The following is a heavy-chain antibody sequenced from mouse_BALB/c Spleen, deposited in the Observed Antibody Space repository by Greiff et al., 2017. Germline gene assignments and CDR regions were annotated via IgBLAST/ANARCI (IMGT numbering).Heavy chain of an antibody. V-gene: IGHV1-54*03. J-gene: IGHJ3*01. Sequence: VQLQQSGAELVRPGTSVKVSCKASGYAFTNYLIEWVKQRPGQGLEWIGVINPGSGGTNYNEKFKGKATLTADKSSSTAYMQLSSLTSDDSAVYFCARRGFAYWGQGTLVTVSA. CDR3: ARRGFAY. CDR1: GYAFTNYL. CDR2: INPGSGGT.